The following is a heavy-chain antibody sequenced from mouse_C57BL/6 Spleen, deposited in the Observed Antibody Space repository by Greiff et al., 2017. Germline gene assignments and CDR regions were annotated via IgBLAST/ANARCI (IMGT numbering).Heavy chain of an antibody. V-gene: IGHV3-6*01. J-gene: IGHJ4*01. CDR1: GYSITSGYY. CDR2: ISYDGSN. Sequence: ESGPGLVKPSQSLSLTCSVTGYSITSGYYWNWIRQFPGNKLEWMGYISYDGSNNYNPSLKNRISITRDTSKNQFFLKLNSVTTEDTATYYCARTGHYGSSYGYAMDYWGQGTSVTVSS. CDR3: ARTGHYGSSYGYAMDY. D-gene: IGHD1-1*01.